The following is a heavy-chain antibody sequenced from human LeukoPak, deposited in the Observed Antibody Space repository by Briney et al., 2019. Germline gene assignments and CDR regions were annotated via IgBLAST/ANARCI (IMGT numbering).Heavy chain of an antibody. Sequence: SETLSLTCAVYGGSFSGYYWSWIRQPPGKGLEWIGEINHSRSTNYNPSLKSRVTISVDTSKNQFSLKLSSVTAADTAVYYCARGGPWNEGYCSSTSCYTTRWFDPWGQGTLVTVSS. J-gene: IGHJ5*02. V-gene: IGHV4-34*01. CDR3: ARGGPWNEGYCSSTSCYTTRWFDP. D-gene: IGHD2-2*02. CDR1: GGSFSGYY. CDR2: INHSRST.